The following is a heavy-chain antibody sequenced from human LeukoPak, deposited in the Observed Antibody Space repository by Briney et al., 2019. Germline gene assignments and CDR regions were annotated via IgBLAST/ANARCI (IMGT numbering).Heavy chain of an antibody. J-gene: IGHJ4*02. Sequence: ASVTVSCKASGGTFSSYAISWVRQAPGQGLEWMGRINPIFGTANYAQKFQGRVTITTDESTSTAYMELSSLRSEDTAVYYCASSSITIFGVVIYGGFDYWGQGTLVTVPS. CDR1: GGTFSSYA. CDR3: ASSSITIFGVVIYGGFDY. V-gene: IGHV1-69*05. CDR2: INPIFGTA. D-gene: IGHD3-3*01.